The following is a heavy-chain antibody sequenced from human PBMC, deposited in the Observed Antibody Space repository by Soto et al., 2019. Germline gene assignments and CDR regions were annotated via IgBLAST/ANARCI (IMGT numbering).Heavy chain of an antibody. Sequence: SETLSLTCTVSGGSIGSYYWSWIRQPPGKGLEWIGYIYYSGSTNYNPSLKSRVTISVDTSKNQFSLKLSSVTAADTAVYYCARVSGSYLYYYGMDVWGQGTTVTVSS. D-gene: IGHD1-26*01. CDR3: ARVSGSYLYYYGMDV. J-gene: IGHJ6*02. CDR1: GGSIGSYY. CDR2: IYYSGST. V-gene: IGHV4-59*01.